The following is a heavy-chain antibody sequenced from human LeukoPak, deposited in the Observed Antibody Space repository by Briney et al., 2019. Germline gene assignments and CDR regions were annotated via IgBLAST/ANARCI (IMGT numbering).Heavy chain of an antibody. J-gene: IGHJ4*02. D-gene: IGHD4-23*01. CDR2: INAGNGDA. CDR1: GYTFTTYA. CDR3: ARGWLAETMVVTPYNY. V-gene: IGHV1-3*01. Sequence: ASVKVSCKASGYTFTTYAIHWVRQAPGRSLEWMGRINAGNGDAKYSQNFHDRITITRDTSASTVYMELTSLRSEDTAVYYCARGWLAETMVVTPYNYWGQGTLVTVSS.